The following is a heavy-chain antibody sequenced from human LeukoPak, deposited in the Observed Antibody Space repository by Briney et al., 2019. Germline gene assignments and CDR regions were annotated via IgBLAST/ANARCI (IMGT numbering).Heavy chain of an antibody. CDR3: ARSSEN. V-gene: IGHV4-34*01. Sequence: NPSETLSLTCAVYGGSFSGYYWSWIRQPPGKGLEWIGEINHSGSTNYNPSLKSRVTISVDTSKNQFSLKLSSVTAADTAVYYCARSSENWGQGTLVTVSS. J-gene: IGHJ4*02. CDR1: GGSFSGYY. CDR2: INHSGST.